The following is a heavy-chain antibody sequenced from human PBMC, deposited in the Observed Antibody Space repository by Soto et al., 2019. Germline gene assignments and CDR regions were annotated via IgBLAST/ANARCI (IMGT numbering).Heavy chain of an antibody. D-gene: IGHD3-16*01. Sequence: QVQLVQSGAEVKKAGASVKVSCKASGYTFTSYYMHWVRQAPGQGLEWMGIINPSGGSTSYAQKFQGRVTMTRDTSTSTVYMELSSLRSEDTAVYYCARGSRGLGGKGGFDYWGQGTLVTVSS. V-gene: IGHV1-46*01. CDR1: GYTFTSYY. CDR2: INPSGGST. CDR3: ARGSRGLGGKGGFDY. J-gene: IGHJ4*02.